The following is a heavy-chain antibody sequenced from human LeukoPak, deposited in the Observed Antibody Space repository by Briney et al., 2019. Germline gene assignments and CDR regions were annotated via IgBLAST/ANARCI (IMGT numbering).Heavy chain of an antibody. CDR3: ARSLSTAGIDY. CDR1: GYSISTGRY. V-gene: IGHV4-38-2*01. CDR2: IYQSGST. D-gene: IGHD2-2*01. Sequence: PSETLPLTCAVSGYSISTGRYWGWIRQPPGKGLEWIGSIYQSGSTYYNPSLKSRVTISVDKSKNQFSLNLRSVTAPDTAVYYCARSLSTAGIDYWGQGTLVTVSS. J-gene: IGHJ4*02.